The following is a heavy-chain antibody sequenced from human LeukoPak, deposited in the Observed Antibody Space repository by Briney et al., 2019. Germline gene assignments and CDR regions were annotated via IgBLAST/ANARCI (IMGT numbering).Heavy chain of an antibody. CDR1: GGSISNSGGFY. CDR3: ARISQSSGGFYY. CDR2: ISYRGRT. D-gene: IGHD2-15*01. Sequence: SETLSLTCTVSGGSISNSGGFYWSWIRQHSGDGLEWIGFISYRGRTYYNPSLKSRVSMSVDTSRSQFSLRLTSVTDEDTAVYYCARISQSSGGFYYWGQGTLVTVSS. J-gene: IGHJ4*02. V-gene: IGHV4-31*02.